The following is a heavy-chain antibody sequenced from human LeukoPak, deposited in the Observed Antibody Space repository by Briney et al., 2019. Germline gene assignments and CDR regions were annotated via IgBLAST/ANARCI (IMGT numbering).Heavy chain of an antibody. CDR2: ISVYNGNT. Sequence: GASVKVSCKASGDTFTSYGISWVLQAPAQGLEWMGWISVYNGNTNYAQKFQGRVTMTTDTSTSTAYMELRSLRSDDTAVYYCARDSSGYSLDYWGQGTLVTVSS. J-gene: IGHJ4*02. CDR3: ARDSSGYSLDY. CDR1: GDTFTSYG. D-gene: IGHD3-22*01. V-gene: IGHV1-18*04.